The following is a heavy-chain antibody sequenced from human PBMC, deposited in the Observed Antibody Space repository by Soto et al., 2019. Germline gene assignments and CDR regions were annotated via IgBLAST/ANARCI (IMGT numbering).Heavy chain of an antibody. CDR2: INPNSGGT. J-gene: IGHJ6*02. CDR3: ARDYRRARQGQRYRALMDV. CDR1: GYTFTGYY. V-gene: IGHV1-2*02. Sequence: ASVKVSCKASGYTFTGYYMHWVRQAPGQGLEWMGWINPNSGGTNYAQKFQGRVTMTRDTSISTAYMELSRLRSDDTAVYYCARDYRRARQGQRYRALMDVWGQGTTVTVSS. D-gene: IGHD1-26*01.